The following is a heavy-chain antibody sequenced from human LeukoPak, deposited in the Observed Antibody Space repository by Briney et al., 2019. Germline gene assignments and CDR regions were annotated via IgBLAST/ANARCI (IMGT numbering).Heavy chain of an antibody. V-gene: IGHV4-38-2*02. CDR3: AREGIIVVVPAAGRGWFDP. CDR2: IYYIGDT. CDR1: GYSISSGYY. D-gene: IGHD2-2*01. Sequence: SETLSLTCTVSGYSISSGYYWGWIWQPPGKGLEWIGSIYYIGDTYYNPSLKSRVTISVDTSKNQFSLRLSSVTAADTAVYYCAREGIIVVVPAAGRGWFDPWGQGTLVTVSS. J-gene: IGHJ5*02.